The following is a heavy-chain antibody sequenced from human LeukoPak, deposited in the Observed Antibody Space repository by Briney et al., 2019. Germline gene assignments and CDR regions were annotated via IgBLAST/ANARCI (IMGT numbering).Heavy chain of an antibody. V-gene: IGHV3-30*14. D-gene: IGHD4-17*01. CDR1: GFTFSSYA. Sequence: GGSLRLSCAASGFTFSSYAMHWVRQAPGKGLEWVAVISYDGSNKYYADSVKGRFTISRDNSKNTLYLQMNSLRAEDTAVYYCARYGDYESFDYWGQGTLVTVSS. CDR3: ARYGDYESFDY. J-gene: IGHJ4*02. CDR2: ISYDGSNK.